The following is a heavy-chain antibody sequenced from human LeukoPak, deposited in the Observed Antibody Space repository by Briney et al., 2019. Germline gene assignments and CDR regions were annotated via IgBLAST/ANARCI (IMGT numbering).Heavy chain of an antibody. J-gene: IGHJ4*02. CDR3: ARQLKYFSGDSCYHDYFDY. CDR1: GYSFTNYW. D-gene: IGHD2-15*01. Sequence: RGESLKISCEASGYSFTNYWIAWVRQMPGKGLEWMGIINPGDSATIYSPSFQGQVTISAEKSISTAYLQWSSLKASDTAMYYCARQLKYFSGDSCYHDYFDYWGQGTLVTVSS. CDR2: INPGDSAT. V-gene: IGHV5-51*01.